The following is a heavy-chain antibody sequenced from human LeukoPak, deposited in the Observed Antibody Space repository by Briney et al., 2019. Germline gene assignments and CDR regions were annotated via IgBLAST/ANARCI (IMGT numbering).Heavy chain of an antibody. J-gene: IGHJ5*02. V-gene: IGHV3-21*01. Sequence: PGGSLRLSCAASGFTVSNHFMSWVRQAPGKGLEWVSSISSSSSYIYYADSVKGRFTISRDNAKNSLYLQMNSLRAEDTAVYYCARDGGSSWYNWFDPWGQGTLVTVSS. CDR2: ISSSSSYI. D-gene: IGHD6-13*01. CDR3: ARDGGSSWYNWFDP. CDR1: GFTVSNHF.